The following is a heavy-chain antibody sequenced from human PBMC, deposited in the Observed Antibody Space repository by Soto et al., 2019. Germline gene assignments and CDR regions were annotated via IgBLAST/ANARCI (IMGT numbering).Heavy chain of an antibody. J-gene: IGHJ5*02. Sequence: SETLSLTCTVSGGSISSYYCSWIRHPPGTGLEWIGNIYYSGSTNYNPSLKSRVTISVDTSKNQFSLRLSSVTAADTAVYYCARPSRTLRSAYMNWFDPWGQGTLVTRLL. D-gene: IGHD3-3*01. CDR1: GGSISSYY. V-gene: IGHV4-59*08. CDR2: IYYSGST. CDR3: ARPSRTLRSAYMNWFDP.